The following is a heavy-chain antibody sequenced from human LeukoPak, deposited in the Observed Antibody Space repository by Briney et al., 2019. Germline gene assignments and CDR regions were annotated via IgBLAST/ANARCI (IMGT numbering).Heavy chain of an antibody. J-gene: IGHJ5*02. Sequence: GGSLRLSCVASGFTFSSYSMNWVRQAPGKGLEWVSYISISSSSTIFYADSVKGRFTISRDNAKNSLYLQMNSLRAEDTAVYYCAREFQNSGWSFDPWGQGTLVTVSS. CDR3: AREFQNSGWSFDP. CDR1: GFTFSSYS. V-gene: IGHV3-48*01. D-gene: IGHD6-19*01. CDR2: ISISSSSTI.